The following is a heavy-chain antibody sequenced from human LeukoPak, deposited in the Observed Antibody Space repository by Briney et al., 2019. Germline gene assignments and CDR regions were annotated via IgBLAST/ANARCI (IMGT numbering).Heavy chain of an antibody. CDR3: ASAYSSGWYGPFDY. V-gene: IGHV3-23*01. J-gene: IGHJ4*02. CDR2: ITARADST. Sequence: PGGSLRLSCAASGFTFSNYAMSWVRQAPGKGLEWVSGITARADSTYYADSVKGRFTISRDNSKNTLYLQMNSLRGEDTAVYYCASAYSSGWYGPFDYWGQGTLVTVSS. D-gene: IGHD6-19*01. CDR1: GFTFSNYA.